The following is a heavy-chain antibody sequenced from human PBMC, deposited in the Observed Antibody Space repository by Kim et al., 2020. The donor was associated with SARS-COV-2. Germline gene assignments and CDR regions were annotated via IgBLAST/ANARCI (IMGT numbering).Heavy chain of an antibody. V-gene: IGHV1-46*01. CDR2: INPSGGST. Sequence: ASVKVSCKASGYTFTSYYMHWVRQAPGQGLEWMGIINPSGGSTSYAQKFQGRVTMTRDTSTSTVYMELSSLRSEDTAVYYCARDATQRYNWNQVDLWGQGTLAPVSS. CDR3: ARDATQRYNWNQVDL. D-gene: IGHD1-1*01. CDR1: GYTFTSYY. J-gene: IGHJ5*02.